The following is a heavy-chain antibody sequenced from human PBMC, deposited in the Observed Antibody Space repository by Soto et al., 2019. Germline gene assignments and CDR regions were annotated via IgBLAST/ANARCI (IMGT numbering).Heavy chain of an antibody. CDR2: ISDDGTEI. J-gene: IGHJ4*02. D-gene: IGHD5-12*01. Sequence: GESLKISCAASGFTFSLYFVPWVRQAPGKGPEWVAVISDDGTEIHYVDSVRGRFTISRDNSKNTLYLQMSRLIPRETAIYYFSKDTLDIKGGSRVVGTGPDGDYWGQGTPVTVSS. V-gene: IGHV3-30*18. CDR3: SKDTLDIKGGSRVVGTGPDGDY. CDR1: GFTFSLYF.